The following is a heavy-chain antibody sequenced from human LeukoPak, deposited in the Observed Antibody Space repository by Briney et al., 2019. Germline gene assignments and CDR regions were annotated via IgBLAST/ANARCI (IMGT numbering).Heavy chain of an antibody. CDR2: ISVYNCNT. CDR3: ARDRQYLDCWGGPDC. V-gene: IGHV1-18*01. Sequence: ASVKLSCNASGYTFTSYGISWVRHPPGQGLEWMGWISVYNCNTNYAQNPQDRLTITTDTSTNTVHMEQRSLISDDAAVLYCARDRQYLDCWGGPDCWVQGSQV. D-gene: IGHD3-3*01. J-gene: IGHJ4*02. CDR1: GYTFTSYG.